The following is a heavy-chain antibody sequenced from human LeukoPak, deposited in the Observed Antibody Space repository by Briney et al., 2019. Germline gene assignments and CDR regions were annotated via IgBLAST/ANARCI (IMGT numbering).Heavy chain of an antibody. CDR2: IGNRANSYIT. CDR1: GFGFSDQY. V-gene: IGHV3-72*01. D-gene: IGHD1-26*01. Sequence: PGGSLRLSCAASGFGFSDQYMDWVRQAPGKGLEWIGRIGNRANSYITEYAASVKGRFTISRDDSMNSLFLQMNSLKTKDTALYHCTRGYSGLSVYAFDIWGQGTMVTVSS. CDR3: TRGYSGLSVYAFDI. J-gene: IGHJ3*02.